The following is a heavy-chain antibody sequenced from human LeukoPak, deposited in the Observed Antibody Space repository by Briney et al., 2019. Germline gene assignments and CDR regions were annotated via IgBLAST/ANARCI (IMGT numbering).Heavy chain of an antibody. D-gene: IGHD1-26*01. CDR2: IPGSGGAT. CDR1: GFTFSSYA. V-gene: IGHV3-23*01. CDR3: AKDAEWELLLD. J-gene: IGHJ4*02. Sequence: GGSLRLSCEASGFTFSSYAIRWVRQAPGTGLEWVSSIPGSGGATYYADSVKGRFTISRDNSKNTLYLQMNSLRAEDTAVYYCAKDAEWELLLDWGQGTLVTVSS.